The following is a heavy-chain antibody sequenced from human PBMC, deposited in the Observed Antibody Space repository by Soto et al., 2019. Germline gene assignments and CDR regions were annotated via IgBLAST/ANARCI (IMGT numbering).Heavy chain of an antibody. CDR2: INYSGST. D-gene: IGHD6-19*01. Sequence: QVQLQESGPGLVKPSETLSLICTVSGGTISSYYWSWIRQPPGKGLEWIGYINYSGSTKYNPSLKSRVTISVDTYRNQFSLRLSSVTAADTAVYSCAREYSSGWHTWFDPWGQGTLVTVSS. J-gene: IGHJ5*02. CDR3: AREYSSGWHTWFDP. CDR1: GGTISSYY. V-gene: IGHV4-59*08.